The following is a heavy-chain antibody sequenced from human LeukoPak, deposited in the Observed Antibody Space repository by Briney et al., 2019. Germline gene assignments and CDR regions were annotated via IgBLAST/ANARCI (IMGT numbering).Heavy chain of an antibody. D-gene: IGHD5-12*01. CDR3: ARGGGGYSGPVGY. CDR2: ISGSGGST. V-gene: IGHV3-23*01. Sequence: GRSLRLSCAASGFTFDDYAMSWVRQAPGKGLEWVSAISGSGGSTYYADSVKGRFTISRDNSKNTLYLQMNSLTVEDTAVYYCARGGGGYSGPVGYWGQGTLVTVSS. J-gene: IGHJ4*02. CDR1: GFTFDDYA.